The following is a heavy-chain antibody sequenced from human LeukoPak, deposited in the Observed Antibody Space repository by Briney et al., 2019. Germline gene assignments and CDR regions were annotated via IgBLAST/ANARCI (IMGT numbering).Heavy chain of an antibody. J-gene: IGHJ5*02. D-gene: IGHD3-10*01. CDR3: AGVGYYYGSGSYSLFEP. CDR1: GDSISSYY. V-gene: IGHV4-59*08. CDR2: IHYNGNT. Sequence: SETLSLTCSVSGDSISSYYWTWIRQTPGKGLEWIAYIHYNGNTKSNPSLKSRVTISVDTSKNQFSLKLSSVTAADTAVYYCAGVGYYYGSGSYSLFEPWGQGTLVTVSS.